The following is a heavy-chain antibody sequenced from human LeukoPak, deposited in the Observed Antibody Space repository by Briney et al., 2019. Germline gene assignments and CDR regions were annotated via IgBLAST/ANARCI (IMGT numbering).Heavy chain of an antibody. Sequence: SETLSLTCTVSGGSITSGRYYWGWIRQPPGKGLEWIGTTYYSGSTNYNPSLRSRLTISVDTSRNQFSLELSSVTAADTAVYYCARHRYYYDSSGYYYQPWGQGTLVTVSS. CDR2: TYYSGST. J-gene: IGHJ5*02. CDR1: GGSITSGRYY. D-gene: IGHD3-22*01. V-gene: IGHV4-39*01. CDR3: ARHRYYYDSSGYYYQP.